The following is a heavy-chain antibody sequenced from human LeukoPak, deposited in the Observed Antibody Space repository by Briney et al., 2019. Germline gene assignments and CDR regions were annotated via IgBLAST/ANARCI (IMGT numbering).Heavy chain of an antibody. J-gene: IGHJ1*01. V-gene: IGHV3-74*01. CDR3: LLIILGGSSQH. CDR1: GLTFSSHW. Sequence: GGSLRLSCAASGLTFSSHWMHWVRQAPGKGLVWVSRITNDGSSTTYADSVKGRFTISRDNAKNMLYLQVNSLRAEDTAVYYCLLIILGGSSQHWGQGTLVTVSS. CDR2: ITNDGSST. D-gene: IGHD3-3*01.